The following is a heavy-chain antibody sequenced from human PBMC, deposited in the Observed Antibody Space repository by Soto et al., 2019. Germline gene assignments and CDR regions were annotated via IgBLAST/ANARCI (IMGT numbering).Heavy chain of an antibody. CDR2: SHYSGSA. Sequence: SETLSLTCTVSGGSISSSPHYWGWIRHPPGKGLEWIASSHYSGSAYYNPSLKSRVTISVDTSKSQYSPILTSVTAADTAVYYCATQYYYDSSGYYHSTTWFDFWGHGTLVTVSS. CDR1: GGSISSSPHY. V-gene: IGHV4-39*01. J-gene: IGHJ5*01. D-gene: IGHD3-22*01. CDR3: ATQYYYDSSGYYHSTTWFDF.